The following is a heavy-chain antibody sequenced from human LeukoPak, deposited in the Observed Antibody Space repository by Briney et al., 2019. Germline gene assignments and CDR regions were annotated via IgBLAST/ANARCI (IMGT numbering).Heavy chain of an antibody. V-gene: IGHV3-33*01. Sequence: GRSLTLSCAASGFRFNSYGVHWVRQAPGTGLEWVAVAYGDGNSKYYADSVKGRFTISKDISENILYLRMSSLRVEDTAKYFCATGGDFFYSHWGQGTLVTVSS. J-gene: IGHJ1*01. CDR3: ATGGDFFYSH. CDR1: GFRFNSYG. D-gene: IGHD2-21*01. CDR2: AYGDGNSK.